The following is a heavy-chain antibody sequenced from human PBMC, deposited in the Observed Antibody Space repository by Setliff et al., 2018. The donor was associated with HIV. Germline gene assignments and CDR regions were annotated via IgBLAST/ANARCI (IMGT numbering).Heavy chain of an antibody. CDR1: ADIFNAYC. V-gene: IGHV1-2*02. CDR3: ARVADRNYDSRSAYEY. J-gene: IGHJ4*02. CDR2: IAPNGDDT. D-gene: IGHD3-3*01. Sequence: GASVKVSCKASADIFNAYCIHWVRQAPGQGLEWMGWIAPNGDDTNYPQKFEGRVTLTRDTSIATAYMELRSLTSDDTAVYYCARVADRNYDSRSAYEYWGQGTLVTVSS.